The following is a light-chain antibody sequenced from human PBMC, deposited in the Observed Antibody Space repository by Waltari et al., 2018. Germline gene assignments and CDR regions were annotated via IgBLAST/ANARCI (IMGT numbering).Light chain of an antibody. CDR1: SPNIRAGYG. Sequence: QSVLTQPPSVSGAPGQRVTISSPGSSPNIRAGYGVHWYQQLPGTAPKLLINGNTNRPLGVSGRFSASKSGTAASLAITGLQAEDEADYYCQSYDTSLLYVFGTGTKVTVL. J-gene: IGLJ1*01. CDR2: GNT. CDR3: QSYDTSLLYV. V-gene: IGLV1-40*01.